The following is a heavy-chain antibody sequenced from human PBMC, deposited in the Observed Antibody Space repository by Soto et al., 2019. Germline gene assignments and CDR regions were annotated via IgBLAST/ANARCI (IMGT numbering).Heavy chain of an antibody. CDR2: ISGSGGST. V-gene: IGHV3-23*01. J-gene: IGHJ5*02. CDR1: GFTFSSYA. Sequence: PGGSLRLSCAASGFTFSSYAMSWVRQAPGKGLEWVSAISGSGGSTYYADSVKGRFTISRDNSKNTLYLQMNSLRAEDTAVYYCAKDQGSHYYDSSGYAFDPWGQGTLVTVSS. D-gene: IGHD3-22*01. CDR3: AKDQGSHYYDSSGYAFDP.